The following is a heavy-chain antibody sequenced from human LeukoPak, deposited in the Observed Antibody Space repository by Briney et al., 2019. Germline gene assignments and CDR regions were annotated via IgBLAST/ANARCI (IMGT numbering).Heavy chain of an antibody. CDR2: IRSDGSDT. D-gene: IGHD2/OR15-2a*01. J-gene: IGHJ4*02. CDR1: GFTFSDTW. Sequence: GGSLKLSCAASGFTFSDTWMHWVRQAPGEGLVWVSRIRSDGSDTRYAESVKGRFTISRDNAKNTLYLQMNSLRAEDTAVYYCARDWFHAIDYWGQGTLVTVSS. V-gene: IGHV3-74*01. CDR3: ARDWFHAIDY.